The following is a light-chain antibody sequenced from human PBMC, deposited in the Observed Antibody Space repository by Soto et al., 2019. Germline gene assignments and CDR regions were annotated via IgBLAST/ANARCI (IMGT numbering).Light chain of an antibody. CDR1: QSINSR. J-gene: IGKJ1*01. CDR2: DAS. Sequence: DIQMTQSPSTLSASVGDRVTITCRASQSINSRLAWYQQNPGKAPKFLIYDASSLESGVQSRFSGSGSGTEFTLTISSLQPDDFATYYCQQYKTYSQTFGQGTKVEI. CDR3: QQYKTYSQT. V-gene: IGKV1-5*01.